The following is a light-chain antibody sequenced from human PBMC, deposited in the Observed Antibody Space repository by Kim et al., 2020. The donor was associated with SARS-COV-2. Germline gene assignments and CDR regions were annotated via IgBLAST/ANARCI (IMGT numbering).Light chain of an antibody. CDR3: QQSYSTPYT. CDR1: QSISSY. CDR2: PAS. J-gene: IGKJ2*01. V-gene: IGKV1-39*01. Sequence: DIQMTQSPSSLSASVGDRVTITCRASQSISSYLNWYQQKPGKAPKLLIYPASSLQSGVPSRFSGSGSETEFTLSISSLQPEDFATYYCQQSYSTPYTFGQGTKLEI.